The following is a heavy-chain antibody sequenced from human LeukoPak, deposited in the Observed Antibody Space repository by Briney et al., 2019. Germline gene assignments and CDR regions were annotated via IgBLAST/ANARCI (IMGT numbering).Heavy chain of an antibody. J-gene: IGHJ4*02. CDR3: TTDSLIAVAASSFDY. CDR2: IWYDGSKK. CDR1: GFTFSSHG. V-gene: IGHV3-33*01. D-gene: IGHD6-19*01. Sequence: GGSLRLSCAASGFTFSSHGMHWVRQAPGKGLEWVAVIWYDGSKKYYADSVTGRFTISRDNSKNALSLQMNSLRAEDTAVYYCTTDSLIAVAASSFDYWGQGTLVTVSS.